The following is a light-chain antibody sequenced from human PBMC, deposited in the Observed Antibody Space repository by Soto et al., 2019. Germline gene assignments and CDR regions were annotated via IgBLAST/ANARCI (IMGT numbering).Light chain of an antibody. CDR3: VQGTEGPWT. CDR1: HSLVHSDGNTY. J-gene: IGKJ1*01. Sequence: DIVMTQSPLSLPVTPGEPASISCSSSHSLVHSDGNTYLSWLQQRPGQPPRLLIYKISNRVSGVPDRFSGSGTGTDFTLKISSVEAEDVGVYHCVQGTEGPWTFGQGTKVDI. V-gene: IGKV2-24*01. CDR2: KIS.